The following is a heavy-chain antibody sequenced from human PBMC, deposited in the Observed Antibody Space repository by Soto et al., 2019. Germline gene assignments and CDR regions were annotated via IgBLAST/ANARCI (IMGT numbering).Heavy chain of an antibody. CDR3: ARDSLLYGMDV. J-gene: IGHJ6*02. V-gene: IGHV1-46*01. Sequence: QVQLVQSGAEVKKPGASVKVSCKASGYTFTSYYMHWVRQAPGQGLEWMGIINPSGGSTSYAQKFQGRVTMPRDTSTSTVYMELSSLRSEDTAVYSCARDSLLYGMDVWGQGTTVTVPS. CDR1: GYTFTSYY. CDR2: INPSGGST.